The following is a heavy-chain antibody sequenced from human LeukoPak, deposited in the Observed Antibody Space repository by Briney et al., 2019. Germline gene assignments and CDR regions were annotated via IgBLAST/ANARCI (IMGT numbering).Heavy chain of an antibody. CDR2: IYYSGST. J-gene: IGHJ5*02. V-gene: IGHV4-39*01. CDR3: ARQTLGYDSSGCYYPVGMFDP. D-gene: IGHD3-22*01. CDR1: GGSISSSSYY. Sequence: PSETLSLTCTVSGGSISSSSYYWGWIRQPPGKGLEWIGSIYYSGSTYYNPSLKSRVTISVDTSKNQFSLKLSSVTAADTAVYYCARQTLGYDSSGCYYPVGMFDPWGQGTLVTVSS.